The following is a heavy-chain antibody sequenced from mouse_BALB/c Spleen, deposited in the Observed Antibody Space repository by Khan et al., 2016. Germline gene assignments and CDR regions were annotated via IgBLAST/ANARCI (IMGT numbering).Heavy chain of an antibody. D-gene: IGHD2-4*01. J-gene: IGHJ3*01. V-gene: IGHV9-2-1*01. CDR2: INTETGEP. CDR3: AGRDDYDGFDY. Sequence: QIQLVQSGPELKKPGETVKISCKASGYTFTDYSMHWVKQAPGKGLKWMGWINTETGEPTYADDFKGRFAFSLETSASTAYLQINNLKNEDTATSFGAGRDDYDGFDYWGQGTLVTVSA. CDR1: GYTFTDYS.